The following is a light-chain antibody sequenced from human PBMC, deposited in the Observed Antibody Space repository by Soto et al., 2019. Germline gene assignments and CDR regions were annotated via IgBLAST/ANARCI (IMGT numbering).Light chain of an antibody. J-gene: IGLJ3*02. CDR2: IND. V-gene: IGLV1-44*01. Sequence: QSVLTQAPSASGTPGQTVTISCSGSSSNIGSNTVTWYQQVPGTAAKLLLYINDQRRSAVPDRFSCSKSGTSASLAIAGLQSADEADYYCAAWDDSLNVWVFGGGTKLTVL. CDR3: AAWDDSLNVWV. CDR1: SSNIGSNT.